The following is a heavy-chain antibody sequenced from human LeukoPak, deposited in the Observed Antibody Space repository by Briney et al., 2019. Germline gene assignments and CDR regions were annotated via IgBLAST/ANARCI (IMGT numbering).Heavy chain of an antibody. J-gene: IGHJ6*02. Sequence: GGSLRLSCAASGFTFSSYWMHWVRQAPGKGLVWVSRINSDGSSTSYADSVKGRFTISRDNAKNPLYLQMNSLRAEDTALYYCASLGYSKAYYSRMDVWGQGTTVTVSS. CDR1: GFTFSSYW. CDR3: ASLGYSKAYYSRMDV. V-gene: IGHV3-74*01. CDR2: INSDGSST. D-gene: IGHD4-11*01.